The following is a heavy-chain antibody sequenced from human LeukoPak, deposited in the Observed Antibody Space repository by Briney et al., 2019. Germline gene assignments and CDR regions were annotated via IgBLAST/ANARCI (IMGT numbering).Heavy chain of an antibody. D-gene: IGHD5-24*01. V-gene: IGHV3-30*18. CDR2: XSYDESXX. Sequence: PGGSLRLSCAASGFTFSXXGMHWVRQAPGKGLXXXXXXSYDESXXXXXXXXXXXXXISXXNSKNALYLQMNSLRAEDTAMYYCAKGEMATINQRNYFDYWGQGTLVTVSS. CDR1: GFTFSXXG. CDR3: AKGEMATINQRNYFDY. J-gene: IGHJ4*02.